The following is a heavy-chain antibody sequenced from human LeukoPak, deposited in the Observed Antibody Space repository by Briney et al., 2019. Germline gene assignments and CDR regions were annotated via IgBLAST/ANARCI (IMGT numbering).Heavy chain of an antibody. Sequence: PGGSLRLSCAASGFTFSSYSMNWVRQAPGKGLEWVSSISSSSSYIYYADSVKGRFTISRDNAKNSLYLQMNSLRAEDTAVYYCARIMVYAIRGDLYYYYGTDVWGQGTTVTVSS. V-gene: IGHV3-21*01. D-gene: IGHD2-8*01. CDR1: GFTFSSYS. CDR2: ISSSSSYI. CDR3: ARIMVYAIRGDLYYYYGTDV. J-gene: IGHJ6*02.